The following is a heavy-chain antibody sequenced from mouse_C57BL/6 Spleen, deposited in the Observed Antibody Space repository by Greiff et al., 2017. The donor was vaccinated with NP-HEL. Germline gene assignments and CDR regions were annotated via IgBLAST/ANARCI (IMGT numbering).Heavy chain of an antibody. CDR3: ARDGGSSYKRYFDV. Sequence: QQPGQGLEWIGEIDPSDSYTNYNQKFKGKSTLTVDKSSSTAYMQLSSLTSEDSAVYYCARDGGSSYKRYFDVWGTGTTVTVSS. CDR2: IDPSDSYT. D-gene: IGHD1-1*01. J-gene: IGHJ1*03. V-gene: IGHV1-69*01.